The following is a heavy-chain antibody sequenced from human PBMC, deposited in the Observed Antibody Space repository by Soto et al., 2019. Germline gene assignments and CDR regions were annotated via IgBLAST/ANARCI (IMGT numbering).Heavy chain of an antibody. CDR1: GFTFSVYG. CDR3: AKDHHGGSAVTTRTFDY. J-gene: IGHJ4*02. V-gene: IGHV3-30*18. D-gene: IGHD4-17*01. Sequence: QVQLVESGGGVVQPGKSLRLSCADSGFTFSVYGMHWVRQAPGKGLEWVALVSSDGSKKNYADSVKGRFTISRDNSKNTLYLPINSLRVEDTAVYYCAKDHHGGSAVTTRTFDYWGQGTLVTVSS. CDR2: VSSDGSKK.